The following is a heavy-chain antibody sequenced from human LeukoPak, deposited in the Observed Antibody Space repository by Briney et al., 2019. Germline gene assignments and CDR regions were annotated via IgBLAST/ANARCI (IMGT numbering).Heavy chain of an antibody. V-gene: IGHV4-30-4*01. D-gene: IGHD3-9*01. CDR1: GFTVSNIY. CDR3: ARVTGYYVVDY. Sequence: LRLTCAASGFTVSNIYMSWIRQPPGKGLEWFGYIFHTGSTYYNPSLKSRITISLDTSKNQFSLKLSSVTAADTAVYYCARVTGYYVVDYWGQGTLVTVSS. J-gene: IGHJ4*02. CDR2: IFHTGST.